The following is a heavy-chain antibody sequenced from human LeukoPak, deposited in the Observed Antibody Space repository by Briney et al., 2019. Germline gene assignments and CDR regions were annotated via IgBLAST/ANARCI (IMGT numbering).Heavy chain of an antibody. CDR2: IWDNGNNE. J-gene: IGHJ6*02. CDR3: AREGIVYRHYYGMDV. CDR1: GFIFRRYG. D-gene: IGHD1-26*01. V-gene: IGHV3-33*01. Sequence: GGSLRLSCAASGFIFRRYGMHWVRQAPGKGLEWVAIIWDNGNNEDYADSVKGRFTISRDNSRNTLNLEMNSLRVEDTAVYYCAREGIVYRHYYGMDVWGQGTTVTVSS.